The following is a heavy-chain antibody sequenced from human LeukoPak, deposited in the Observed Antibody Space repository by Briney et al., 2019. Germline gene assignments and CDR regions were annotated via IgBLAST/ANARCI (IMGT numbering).Heavy chain of an antibody. CDR2: ISAYNGNT. CDR3: ARGYYYASSGYGAFDI. J-gene: IGHJ3*02. CDR1: GYTFTSYG. D-gene: IGHD3-22*01. Sequence: ASVKVSCKASGYTFTSYGINWVRQAPGQGLEWMGWISAYNGNTNYAQKLQGRVTMTTDTSTSTAYMELRSLRSDDTAVYYCARGYYYASSGYGAFDIWGQGTMVTVSS. V-gene: IGHV1-18*01.